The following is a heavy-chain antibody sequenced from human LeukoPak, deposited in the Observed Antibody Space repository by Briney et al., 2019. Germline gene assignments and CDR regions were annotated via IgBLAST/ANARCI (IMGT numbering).Heavy chain of an antibody. CDR3: ARDDYYGMNV. CDR2: ISYSGST. J-gene: IGHJ6*02. Sequence: KPSETLSLTCTVSGDSISSDYWSWIRQPPGKGLEWIGYISYSGSTNYNPSLKSRVTISVDTSNNQFSLKLSSVTAADTAVYYCARDDYYGMNVWGQGTTVTVSS. CDR1: GDSISSDY. V-gene: IGHV4-59*01.